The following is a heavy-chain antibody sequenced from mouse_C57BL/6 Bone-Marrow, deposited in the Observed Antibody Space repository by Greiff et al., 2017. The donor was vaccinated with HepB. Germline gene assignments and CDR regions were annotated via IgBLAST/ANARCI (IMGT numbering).Heavy chain of an antibody. CDR2: INYDGSST. V-gene: IGHV5-16*01. Sequence: EVKLMESEGGLVQPGSSMKLSCTASGFTFSDYYMAWVRQVPEKGLEWVANINYDGSSTYYLDSLKSRFIISRDNAKNILYLQMSSLKSEDTATYYCARDGELLFDYWGQGTTLTVSS. D-gene: IGHD1-1*01. CDR3: ARDGELLFDY. J-gene: IGHJ2*01. CDR1: GFTFSDYY.